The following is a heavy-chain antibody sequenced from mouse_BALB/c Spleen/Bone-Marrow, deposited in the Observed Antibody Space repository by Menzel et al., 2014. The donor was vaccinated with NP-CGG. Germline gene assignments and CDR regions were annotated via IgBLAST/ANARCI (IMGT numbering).Heavy chain of an antibody. V-gene: IGHV1-7*01. CDR2: INPSTGYT. J-gene: IGHJ4*01. CDR1: GYNFISYW. D-gene: IGHD2-2*01. Sequence: VQLQQSGAELAKPGASVKMSCKASGYNFISYWMHWVKQRPGQGLEWIGYINPSTGYTEYNQKFKDKTTLTADKSSSKAYMQLSSLTSEDSAVYDCARNYGYDGGYYAMDYWGQGTSVTVSS. CDR3: ARNYGYDGGYYAMDY.